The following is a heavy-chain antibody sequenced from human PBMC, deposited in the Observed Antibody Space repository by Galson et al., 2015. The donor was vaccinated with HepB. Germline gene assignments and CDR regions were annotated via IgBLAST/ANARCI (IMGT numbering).Heavy chain of an antibody. J-gene: IGHJ4*02. D-gene: IGHD5-24*01. CDR1: GFSVSEYG. Sequence: SLRLSCAASGFSVSEYGMNWVRQPPGKGLEWVSSISRRGGPMYYADSVRGRFTISRDTADSSVSLQMNSLRDEDTAVYYCARDRDGGSFDYWGQGTLVTVSS. CDR3: ARDRDGGSFDY. V-gene: IGHV3-48*02. CDR2: ISRRGGPM.